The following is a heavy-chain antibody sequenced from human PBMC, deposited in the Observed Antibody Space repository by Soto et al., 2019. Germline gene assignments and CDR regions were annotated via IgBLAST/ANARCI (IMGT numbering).Heavy chain of an antibody. Sequence: QVQLVQSGSEVKEPGASVKVSCKASGYTFTGYYVLWVRQAPGQGPECMGWINPYTGGTNYAQKFQGRVTMTRDTSISTAYMELSKLISDDTAVYYCATQFHHCGGDCYRGPYFGMDVWGQGTTVIVSS. CDR3: ATQFHHCGGDCYRGPYFGMDV. V-gene: IGHV1-2*02. CDR2: INPYTGGT. CDR1: GYTFTGYY. D-gene: IGHD2-21*02. J-gene: IGHJ6*02.